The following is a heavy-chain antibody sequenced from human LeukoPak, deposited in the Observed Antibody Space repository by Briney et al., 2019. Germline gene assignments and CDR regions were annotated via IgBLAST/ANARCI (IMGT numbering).Heavy chain of an antibody. D-gene: IGHD2-2*01. Sequence: PGRSLRLSCAASGFTLSSYGMHWVRQAPGKGLEWVAVISYDGSNKYYADSVKGRFTISRDNSKNTLYLQMNSLRAEDTAVYYCAKDIVVVPASISPPFYYYYGMDVWGKGTTVTVSS. CDR1: GFTLSSYG. CDR2: ISYDGSNK. CDR3: AKDIVVVPASISPPFYYYYGMDV. J-gene: IGHJ6*04. V-gene: IGHV3-30*18.